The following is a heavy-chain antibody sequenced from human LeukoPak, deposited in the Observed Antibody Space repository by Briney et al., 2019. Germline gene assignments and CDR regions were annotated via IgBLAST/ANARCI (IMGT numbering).Heavy chain of an antibody. D-gene: IGHD5-24*01. J-gene: IGHJ3*01. CDR1: GCSFSTYW. V-gene: IGHV5-51*01. Sequence: GESLKIFCRGSGCSFSTYWVGWVRQMPEKGLEWMGIMYPGDSDTRYSLSFQGQFTISADKSISTAYLHWSSLKASDTAMYYCARRDGYNMGAFDLWGQGTMVTVSS. CDR3: ARRDGYNMGAFDL. CDR2: MYPGDSDT.